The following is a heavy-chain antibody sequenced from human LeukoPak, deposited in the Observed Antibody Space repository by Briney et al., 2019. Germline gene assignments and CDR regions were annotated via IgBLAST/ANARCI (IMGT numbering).Heavy chain of an antibody. J-gene: IGHJ5*02. CDR2: IYPGDSRT. CDR3: ACREFYSPWPGP. Sequence: GESLKISCKASGYSFTSYWIGWVRQTPGKGLEWLGVIYPGDSRTRNNPSFEGQVTISADKSITTAYLQWSSLRASDTALYFCACREFYSPWPGPWGQGTLVTVSS. V-gene: IGHV5-51*01. CDR1: GYSFTSYW. D-gene: IGHD5-18*01.